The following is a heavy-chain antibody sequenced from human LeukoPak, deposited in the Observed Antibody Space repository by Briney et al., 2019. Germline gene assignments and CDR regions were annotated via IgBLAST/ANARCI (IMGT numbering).Heavy chain of an antibody. Sequence: ASVKVSCKASGYTFTGYYMHWVRQAPGQGLEWMGWINPNSGGTNYAQKFQGRVTMTRDTSISTVYMELSRLRSDDTAVYYCARDRLHYYYYYGMDVWGQGTTVTVSS. CDR2: INPNSGGT. CDR3: ARDRLHYYYYYGMDV. D-gene: IGHD2-15*01. CDR1: GYTFTGYY. V-gene: IGHV1-2*02. J-gene: IGHJ6*02.